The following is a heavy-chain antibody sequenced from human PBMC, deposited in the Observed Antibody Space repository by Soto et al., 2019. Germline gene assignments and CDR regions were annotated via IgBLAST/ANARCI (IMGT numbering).Heavy chain of an antibody. CDR2: ISAYNGNT. Sequence: GASVKDYCKASGYTFTTYGISWVRQAPGQGLEWMGWISAYNGNTNYAQKLQGRVTMTTDTSTSTAYMELRSLRSDDTAVYYCARDAITMIVVVITNHYGMDVWGHGTTVTVSS. D-gene: IGHD3-22*01. CDR3: ARDAITMIVVVITNHYGMDV. J-gene: IGHJ6*02. CDR1: GYTFTTYG. V-gene: IGHV1-18*01.